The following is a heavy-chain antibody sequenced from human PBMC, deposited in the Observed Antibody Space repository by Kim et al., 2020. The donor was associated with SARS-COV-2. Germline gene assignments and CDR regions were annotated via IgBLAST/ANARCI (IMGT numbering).Heavy chain of an antibody. CDR1: GFTFSSYG. CDR2: TSYDGSNK. D-gene: IGHD6-19*01. CDR3: AKDRAVATRAYYYGMDV. J-gene: IGHJ6*02. V-gene: IGHV3-30*18. Sequence: GGSLRLSCAASGFTFSSYGMHWVRQAPGKGLEWVAVTSYDGSNKYYADSVKGRLTISRDNSKNTLYLQMNSLRAEDTAMYYCAKDRAVATRAYYYGMDVWGQGTTVTVSS.